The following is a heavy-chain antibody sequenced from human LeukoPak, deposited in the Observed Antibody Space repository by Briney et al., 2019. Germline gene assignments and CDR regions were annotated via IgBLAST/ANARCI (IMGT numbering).Heavy chain of an antibody. D-gene: IGHD4-17*01. J-gene: IGHJ4*02. Sequence: PSETLSLTCTVSGGSISSYYWGWIRQPPGKGLEWIGSIYYSGSTYYNPSLKSRVTISVDTSKNQFSLKLSSVTAADTAVYYCARHDRETTVIRYWGQGTLVTVSS. CDR2: IYYSGST. CDR1: GGSISSYY. CDR3: ARHDRETTVIRY. V-gene: IGHV4-39*01.